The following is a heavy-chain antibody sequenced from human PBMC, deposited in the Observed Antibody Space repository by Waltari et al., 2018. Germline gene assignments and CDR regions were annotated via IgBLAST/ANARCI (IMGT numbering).Heavy chain of an antibody. J-gene: IGHJ4*02. D-gene: IGHD3-10*01. Sequence: QVQLVQSGAEVKKPGASVKVSCKASGYTFTNYGISWVRQAPGQGLEWMGWFSVYNGNTNHAQKLQGRVTMTTDTSTSTAYMELRSLRSDDTAVYYCARGVPGSWPDYYFDHWGQGTLVTVSS. V-gene: IGHV1-18*01. CDR1: GYTFTNYG. CDR3: ARGVPGSWPDYYFDH. CDR2: FSVYNGNT.